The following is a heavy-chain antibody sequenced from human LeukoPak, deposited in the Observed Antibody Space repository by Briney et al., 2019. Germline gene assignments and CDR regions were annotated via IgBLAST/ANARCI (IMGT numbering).Heavy chain of an antibody. Sequence: PSETLSLTCTVSGYSISSGYYWSWIRPPAGKGLEWIGYIYYRVTSDYNPSLKSRVTMSVDMSTRQISLKLSSVTAADTAVYYCARAVGGDGSGSLWGPGTLVTVSS. CDR1: GYSISSGYY. V-gene: IGHV4-61*10. CDR3: ARAVGGDGSGSL. J-gene: IGHJ4*02. CDR2: IYYRVTS. D-gene: IGHD3-10*01.